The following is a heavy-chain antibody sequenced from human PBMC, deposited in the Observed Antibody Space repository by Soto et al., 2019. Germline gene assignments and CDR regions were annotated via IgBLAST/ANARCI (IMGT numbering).Heavy chain of an antibody. CDR2: IYYSGST. Sequence: SETLSLTCTVSGGSISSYYWSWIRQPPGKGLEWIGYIYYSGSTNYNPSLKSRVTISVDTSKNQFSLKLSSVTAADTAVYYCARVYGDYLGYWGQGTLVTVSS. V-gene: IGHV4-59*01. D-gene: IGHD4-17*01. CDR3: ARVYGDYLGY. J-gene: IGHJ4*02. CDR1: GGSISSYY.